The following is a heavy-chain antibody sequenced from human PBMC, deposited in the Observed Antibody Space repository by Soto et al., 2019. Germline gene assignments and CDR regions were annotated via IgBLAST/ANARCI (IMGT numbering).Heavy chain of an antibody. V-gene: IGHV3-53*02. J-gene: IGHJ3*02. CDR1: GFTVSSNY. CDR2: IYSAGST. CDR3: ARPVHPADDAVDI. Sequence: EVQLVETGGGLVQPGGSLRLSCAASGFTVSSNYMNWVRQAPGEGLEWVSVIYSAGSTYYADSVKGRFTISRYNSKNTLYLQMNSRRAEDTAIYYCARPVHPADDAVDIWGQGTMVTVSS.